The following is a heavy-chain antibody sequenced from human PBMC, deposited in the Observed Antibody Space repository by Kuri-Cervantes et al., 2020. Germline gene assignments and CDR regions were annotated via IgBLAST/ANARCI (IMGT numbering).Heavy chain of an antibody. CDR3: ARGRGYSSSSDYYYYYMDV. Sequence: SETLSLTCAVYGGSFSGYFWSWIRQPPGKGLDWIGEINHSGSTNYNPSLKSRVTISVDTSKNQFSLKLSSVTAADTAVYYCARGRGYSSSSDYYYYYMDVWGKGTTVTVSS. D-gene: IGHD6-13*01. J-gene: IGHJ6*03. CDR1: GGSFSGYF. V-gene: IGHV4-34*01. CDR2: INHSGST.